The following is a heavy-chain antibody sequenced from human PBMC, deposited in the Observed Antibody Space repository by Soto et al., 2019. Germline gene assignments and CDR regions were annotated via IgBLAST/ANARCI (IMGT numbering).Heavy chain of an antibody. CDR1: GFTVSSNY. Sequence: PGGSLRLSCAASGFTVSSNYMSWVRQAPGKGLEWVSVIYSGGSTYYADSVKGRFTISRDNSKNTLYLQMNSLRAEDTAVYYCATVPATGTIDYWGQGTLVTVSS. V-gene: IGHV3-66*01. D-gene: IGHD2-2*01. CDR2: IYSGGST. CDR3: ATVPATGTIDY. J-gene: IGHJ4*02.